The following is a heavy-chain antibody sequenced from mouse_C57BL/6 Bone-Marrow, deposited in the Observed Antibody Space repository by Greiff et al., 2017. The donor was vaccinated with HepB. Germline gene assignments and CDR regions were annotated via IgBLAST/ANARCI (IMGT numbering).Heavy chain of an antibody. D-gene: IGHD6-2*01. CDR1: GFNIKDDY. V-gene: IGHV14-4*01. Sequence: EVMLVESGAELVRPGASVKLSCTASGFNIKDDYMHWVKQRPEQGLEWIGWIDPENGDTEYASKFQGKATITADTSSNTAYLQLSSLTSEDTAVYYCTTSLFDVWGTGTTVTVSS. CDR2: IDPENGDT. CDR3: TTSLFDV. J-gene: IGHJ1*03.